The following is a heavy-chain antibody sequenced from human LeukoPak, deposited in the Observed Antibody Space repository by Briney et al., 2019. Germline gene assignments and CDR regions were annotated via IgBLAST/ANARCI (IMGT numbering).Heavy chain of an antibody. CDR2: ISSGSSTI. CDR3: ARSSGWFLDY. V-gene: IGHV3-48*02. J-gene: IGHJ4*02. D-gene: IGHD6-19*01. Sequence: PGGSLRLSCAASGFTFSSYSMNWVRQAPGRGLEWLSYISSGSSTIYYADSVKGRFTISRDNAKNSLYLQMNSLRDEDTAVYYCARSSGWFLDYWGQGSLVTVSS. CDR1: GFTFSSYS.